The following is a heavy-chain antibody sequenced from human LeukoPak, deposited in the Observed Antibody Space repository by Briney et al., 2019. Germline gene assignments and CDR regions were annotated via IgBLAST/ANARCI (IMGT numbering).Heavy chain of an antibody. D-gene: IGHD6-6*01. CDR3: ARARYSSSSLVDY. Sequence: SETLSLTCTVSGGSISSYYWSWIRQPPGKGLEWIGYIYYSGSTNYIPSLKSRVTISVDTSKNQFSLKLSSVTAADTAVYYCARARYSSSSLVDYWGQGTLVTVSS. CDR2: IYYSGST. CDR1: GGSISSYY. J-gene: IGHJ4*02. V-gene: IGHV4-59*01.